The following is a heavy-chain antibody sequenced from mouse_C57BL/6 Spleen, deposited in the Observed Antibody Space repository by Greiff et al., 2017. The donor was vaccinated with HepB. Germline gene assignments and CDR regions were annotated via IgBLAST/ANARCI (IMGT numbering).Heavy chain of an antibody. Sequence: DVMLVESGGGLVQPGGSLKLSCAASGFTFSDYGMAWVRQAPRKGPEWVAFISNLAYSIYYADTVTGRFNIYRENAKNTLYLEMSSLRSEDTAMYYCARQLCSSYWYFDVWGTGTTVTVSS. D-gene: IGHD1-1*01. CDR3: ARQLCSSYWYFDV. CDR2: ISNLAYSI. V-gene: IGHV5-15*01. J-gene: IGHJ1*03. CDR1: GFTFSDYG.